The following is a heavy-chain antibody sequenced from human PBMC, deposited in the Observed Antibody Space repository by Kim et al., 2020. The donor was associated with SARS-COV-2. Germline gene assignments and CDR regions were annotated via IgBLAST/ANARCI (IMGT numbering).Heavy chain of an antibody. Sequence: GGSLRLSCAASGFTFSNAWMSWVRQAPGKGLEWVGRIKSKTDGGTTDYAAPVKGRFTISRDDSKNTLYLQMNSLKTEDTAVYYCTTDTTVVTPGSPDYWGQGTLVTVSS. CDR3: TTDTTVVTPGSPDY. V-gene: IGHV3-15*01. J-gene: IGHJ4*02. CDR1: GFTFSNAW. D-gene: IGHD4-17*01. CDR2: IKSKTDGGTT.